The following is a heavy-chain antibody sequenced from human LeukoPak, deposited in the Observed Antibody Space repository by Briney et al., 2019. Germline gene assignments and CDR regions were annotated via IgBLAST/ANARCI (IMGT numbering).Heavy chain of an antibody. J-gene: IGHJ5*02. Sequence: ASVTVSFKSSVYTFTDYYMHWVRQAPGQGREWMGWMNPNSGGTNYAQKFQGRVTMTRDTSISTAYMQLSRLRSDDTAVYYCARGTRRIVVVVAATNWFDPWGQGTLVTVSS. CDR2: MNPNSGGT. D-gene: IGHD2-15*01. V-gene: IGHV1-2*02. CDR1: VYTFTDYY. CDR3: ARGTRRIVVVVAATNWFDP.